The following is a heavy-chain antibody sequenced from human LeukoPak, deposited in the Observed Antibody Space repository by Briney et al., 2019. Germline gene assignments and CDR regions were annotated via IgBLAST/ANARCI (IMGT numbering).Heavy chain of an antibody. CDR3: AKVRGTPMIVVVTSKYYFDY. Sequence: GGSLRLSCAASGFTFSSYGMSWVRQAPGKGLEWVSAISGSGGSTYYADSVKGLFTISRDNSKNTLYLQMNSLRAEDTAVYYCAKVRGTPMIVVVTSKYYFDYWGQGTLVTVSS. CDR1: GFTFSSYG. J-gene: IGHJ4*02. CDR2: ISGSGGST. V-gene: IGHV3-23*01. D-gene: IGHD3-22*01.